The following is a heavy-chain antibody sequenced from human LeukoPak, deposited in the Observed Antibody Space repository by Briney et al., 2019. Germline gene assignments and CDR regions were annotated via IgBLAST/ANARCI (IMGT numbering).Heavy chain of an antibody. Sequence: PGGSLRLSCAASGFTFSSYSMNWVRQPPGKGLEWIGEINHSGSTNYNPSLKSRVTISVDTSKNQFSLKLSSVTAADTAVYYCARGGAAAGTRLERWFDPWGQGTLVTVSS. J-gene: IGHJ5*02. CDR1: GFTFSSYS. D-gene: IGHD6-13*01. CDR3: ARGGAAAGTRLERWFDP. V-gene: IGHV4-34*01. CDR2: INHSGST.